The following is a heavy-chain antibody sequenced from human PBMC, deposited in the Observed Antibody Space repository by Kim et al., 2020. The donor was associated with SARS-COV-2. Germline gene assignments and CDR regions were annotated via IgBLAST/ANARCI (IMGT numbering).Heavy chain of an antibody. D-gene: IGHD6-13*01. CDR1: GGTFSSYA. CDR3: ASRIAAAGTHGPGWVY. V-gene: IGHV1-69*13. J-gene: IGHJ4*02. CDR2: IIPIFGTA. Sequence: SVKVSCKASGGTFSSYAISWVRQAPGQGLEWMGGIIPIFGTANYAQKFQGRVTITADESTSTAYMELSSLRSEYTAVYYCASRIAAAGTHGPGWVYWGQ.